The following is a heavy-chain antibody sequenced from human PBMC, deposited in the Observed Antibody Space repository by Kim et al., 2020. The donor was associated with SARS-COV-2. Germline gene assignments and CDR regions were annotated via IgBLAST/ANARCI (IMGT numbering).Heavy chain of an antibody. Sequence: GGSLRLSCAASGFTFSSYSMNWVRQAPGKGLEWVSSISSSSSYIYYADSVKGRFTISRDNAKNSLYLQMNSLRAVDTAVYYCAYGSGRFGYYYYGMDVWGQGTTVTVSS. CDR3: AYGSGRFGYYYYGMDV. CDR2: ISSSSSYI. J-gene: IGHJ6*02. CDR1: GFTFSSYS. V-gene: IGHV3-21*01. D-gene: IGHD3-10*01.